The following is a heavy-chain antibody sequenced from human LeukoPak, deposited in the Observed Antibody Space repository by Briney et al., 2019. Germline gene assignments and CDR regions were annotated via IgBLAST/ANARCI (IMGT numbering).Heavy chain of an antibody. CDR2: IRSKAYGGTT. CDR3: TRGGRFSDY. CDR1: GITFGDYA. V-gene: IGHV3-49*04. D-gene: IGHD3-3*01. J-gene: IGHJ4*02. Sequence: GGSLRLSCTASGITFGDYAMSWVRQAPGKGLEWVGFIRSKAYGGTTEYAASVAGRFTISRDDSKSIAYLQMNSLKTEDAAVYYCTRGGRFSDYWGQGTLVTVSS.